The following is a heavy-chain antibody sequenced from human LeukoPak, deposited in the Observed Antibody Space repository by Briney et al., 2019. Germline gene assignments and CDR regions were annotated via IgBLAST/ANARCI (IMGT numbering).Heavy chain of an antibody. Sequence: GGSLRLSCAASGFTFSSYWMSWVRQAPGKGLEWVANIKQDGSEKYYVDSVKGRFTISRDNAKNSLYLQMNSLRAEDTAVYYCAADLLTCSSTSCSDYWGQGTLVTVSS. J-gene: IGHJ4*02. D-gene: IGHD2-2*01. CDR2: IKQDGSEK. CDR1: GFTFSSYW. CDR3: AADLLTCSSTSCSDY. V-gene: IGHV3-7*03.